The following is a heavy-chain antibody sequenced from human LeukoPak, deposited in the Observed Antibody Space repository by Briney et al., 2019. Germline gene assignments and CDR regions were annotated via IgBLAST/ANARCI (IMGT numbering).Heavy chain of an antibody. CDR2: INSDGSST. CDR1: GFTFSSYW. CDR3: ARDGSYYYDSSGYPQH. D-gene: IGHD3-22*01. V-gene: IGHV3-74*01. Sequence: GGSLRLSCAASGFTFSSYWMPWVRQAPGKGLVWVSRINSDGSSTSYADSVKGRFTISRDNSKNTLYLQMNSLRAEDTAVYYCARDGSYYYDSSGYPQHWGQGTLVTVSS. J-gene: IGHJ1*01.